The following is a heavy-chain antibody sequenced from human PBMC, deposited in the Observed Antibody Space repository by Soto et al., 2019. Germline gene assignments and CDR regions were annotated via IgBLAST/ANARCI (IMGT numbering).Heavy chain of an antibody. CDR1: GYTFTRYA. CDR2: INAGNGKT. V-gene: IGHV1-3*01. J-gene: IGHJ4*02. CDR3: ARDEDY. Sequence: QVQLVQSGAEVKKPGASVKVSCKASGYTFTRYAIHWVCQAPGQSLEWMGWINAGNGKTKYSQKFQGRVTITRDTSASTAYMELSSLRSEDTAVYYCARDEDYLGQGALVTVSS.